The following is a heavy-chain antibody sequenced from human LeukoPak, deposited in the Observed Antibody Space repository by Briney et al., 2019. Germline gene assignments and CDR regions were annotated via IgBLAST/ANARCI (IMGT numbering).Heavy chain of an antibody. D-gene: IGHD5-24*01. CDR1: GFTFSSYW. CDR2: INSDGSST. Sequence: PGGSLRLSCAASGFTFSSYWMHWVRQAPGEGLGWVSRINSDGSSTSYADSVKGRFAISRDNATNTLYLQMNSLRAEDTAVYYCARDGEMATIWDYFDYWGQGTLVTVSS. CDR3: ARDGEMATIWDYFDY. V-gene: IGHV3-74*01. J-gene: IGHJ4*02.